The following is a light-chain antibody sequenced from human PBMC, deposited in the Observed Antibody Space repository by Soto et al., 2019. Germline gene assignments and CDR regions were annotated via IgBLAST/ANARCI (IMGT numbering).Light chain of an antibody. CDR3: TSYTSYSTLDV. CDR2: EFS. Sequence: QSALTQPASVSGSPGQSITISCTGTSSDVGGYNYVSWYQQHPDKAPKLMIYEFSNRPSGVSNRFSGSKSGHTASLTISGLQSEDEADYFCTSYTSYSTLDVFGTGTKLTVL. V-gene: IGLV2-14*01. J-gene: IGLJ1*01. CDR1: SSDVGGYNY.